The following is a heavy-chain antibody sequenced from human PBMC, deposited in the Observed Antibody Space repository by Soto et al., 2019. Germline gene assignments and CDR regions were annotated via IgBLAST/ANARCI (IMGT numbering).Heavy chain of an antibody. J-gene: IGHJ4*02. Sequence: PGGSLRLSCAASGFTFSDYDFTWIRQAPGRGLEWVSYISFSGSTIYYADSVKGRFTISRDNAKNSLYLQMNNLRPEDTAVYYCAGGDSGSFDSWGQGTLVTVSS. V-gene: IGHV3-11*01. CDR2: ISFSGSTI. CDR3: AGGDSGSFDS. D-gene: IGHD3-16*01. CDR1: GFTFSDYD.